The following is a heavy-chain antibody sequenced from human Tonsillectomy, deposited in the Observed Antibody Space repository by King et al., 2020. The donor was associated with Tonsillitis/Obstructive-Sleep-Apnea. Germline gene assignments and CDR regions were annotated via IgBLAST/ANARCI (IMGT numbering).Heavy chain of an antibody. D-gene: IGHD3-22*01. Sequence: QLVQSGAEVKKPGASVKVSCKASGYTFTGYYMHWVRQAPGQGLEWMGWINPNSGGTNYAQKFQGRVTMTRDTSISTAYMELSRLRSDDTAVYYCARDRVLWFIYYDSSGIYGGLFDTWGQGTMVPVSS. CDR2: INPNSGGT. J-gene: IGHJ3*02. CDR1: GYTFTGYY. V-gene: IGHV1-2*02. CDR3: ARDRVLWFIYYDSSGIYGGLFDT.